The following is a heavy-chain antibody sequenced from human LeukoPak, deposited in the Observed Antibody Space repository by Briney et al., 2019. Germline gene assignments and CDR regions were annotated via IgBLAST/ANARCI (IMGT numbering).Heavy chain of an antibody. CDR1: GGTFSSYA. J-gene: IGHJ4*02. D-gene: IGHD2-2*01. CDR2: IIPIFGTA. V-gene: IGHV1-69*05. CDR3: ARVDCSSTSCYSPFDY. Sequence: ASVKVSCKASGGTFSSYAISWVRQAPGQGLEWMGGIIPIFGTANYAQKLQGRVTMTTDTSTSTAYMELRSLRSDDTAVYYCARVDCSSTSCYSPFDYWGQGTLVTVSS.